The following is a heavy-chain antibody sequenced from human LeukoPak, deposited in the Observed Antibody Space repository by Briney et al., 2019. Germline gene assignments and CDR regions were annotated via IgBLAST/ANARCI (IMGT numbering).Heavy chain of an antibody. D-gene: IGHD2-15*01. J-gene: IGHJ4*02. V-gene: IGHV4-4*07. CDR1: GGSLAGKW. CDR3: ARDQDYCSGGSCYEYFDY. CDR2: IYLTGST. Sequence: PSETLSLTCTVSGGSLAGKWWSWIRQPAGKGLEWIGRIYLTGSTNYNPSLGSRVTMSIETSKNQFSLNLRSVTAADTAVYYCARDQDYCSGGSCYEYFDYWRQGALVTVSS.